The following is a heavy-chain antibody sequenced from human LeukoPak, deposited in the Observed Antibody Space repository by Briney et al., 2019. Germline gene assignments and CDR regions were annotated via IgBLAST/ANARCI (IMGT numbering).Heavy chain of an antibody. D-gene: IGHD2-21*01. CDR2: INTGTGNP. J-gene: IGHJ4*02. V-gene: IGHV7-4-1*02. CDR3: ARGGAGPTGGMWF. CDR1: GYSFTSYA. Sequence: GASVKVSCKTSGYSFTSYAMNWVRRAPGQGLEFMGWINTGTGNPTYAQGFTGRFVFSLDTSVSTAYLQIRSLKAEDTAVYYCARGGAGPTGGMWFWGQGTLVTVSS.